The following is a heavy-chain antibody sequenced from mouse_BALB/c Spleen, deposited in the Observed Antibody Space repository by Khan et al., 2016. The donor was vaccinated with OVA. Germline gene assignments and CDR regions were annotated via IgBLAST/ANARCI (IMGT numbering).Heavy chain of an antibody. CDR3: ARGYDFFAY. J-gene: IGHJ3*01. CDR2: VNPNTGGS. V-gene: IGHV1-26*01. Sequence: VQLKQSGPDLVKPGASVKISCKASGYSFTLYYMTWVKQSHGKSLEWIGRVNPNTGGSDYNQEFKGKDILTVDKSSNTAYMELHSLTSEDSAVYYCARGYDFFAYWGQGTLVTVSA. CDR1: GYSFTLYY. D-gene: IGHD2-14*01.